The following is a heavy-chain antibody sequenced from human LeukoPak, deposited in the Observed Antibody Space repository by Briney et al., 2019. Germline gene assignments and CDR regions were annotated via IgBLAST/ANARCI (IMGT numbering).Heavy chain of an antibody. D-gene: IGHD3-22*01. V-gene: IGHV3-21*01. CDR3: ARPAKRYYYDSSGYYYVY. CDR2: ISSSSYYI. CDR1: GFTFSSYS. Sequence: GGSLRLSCAASGFTFSSYSMNWVRQAPGKGLEWVSSISSSSYYIYYVDSVKGRFTISRDNAKSSLYVQMNSLRAEDTAVYYCARPAKRYYYDSSGYYYVYWGQGTLVTVSS. J-gene: IGHJ4*02.